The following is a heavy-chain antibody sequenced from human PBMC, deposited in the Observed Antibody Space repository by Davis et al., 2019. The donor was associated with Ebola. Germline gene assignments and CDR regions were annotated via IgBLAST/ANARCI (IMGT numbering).Heavy chain of an antibody. J-gene: IGHJ4*02. D-gene: IGHD1-26*01. Sequence: GGSLRLSCAASGFIFSSYGMHWVCQAPGKGLEWVSDISSGGGAPYYADSVKGRFTTFRDNPKNTLYLQMNSLRADDTAVYYCAKQRGVGAIDYDYWGRGTVVTVSS. V-gene: IGHV3-23*01. CDR1: GFIFSSYG. CDR2: ISSGGGAP. CDR3: AKQRGVGAIDYDY.